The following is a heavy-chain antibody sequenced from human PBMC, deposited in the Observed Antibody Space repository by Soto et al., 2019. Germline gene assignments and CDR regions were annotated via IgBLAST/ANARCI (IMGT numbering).Heavy chain of an antibody. J-gene: IGHJ4*02. CDR3: ARGGLRLFDQ. Sequence: EVQVLESGGGLVQPGGSLRLSCAASGFTFSNFWMSWVRQAPGKGLEWVANIKQDGSEKSYVDSVKGRFTISRDNAKNSLDLQMNSLRAEDTAVYHCARGGLRLFDQWGQGTLVTVSS. D-gene: IGHD3-3*01. CDR1: GFTFSNFW. V-gene: IGHV3-7*05. CDR2: IKQDGSEK.